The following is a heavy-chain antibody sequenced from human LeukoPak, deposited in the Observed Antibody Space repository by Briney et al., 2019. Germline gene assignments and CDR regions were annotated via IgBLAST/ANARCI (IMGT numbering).Heavy chain of an antibody. Sequence: GGSLRLSCVASGFTFRNFAMSWVRQAPGKGLEWVSAISAADGDNTYYADSVKGRFTISRDNSENTLHLQMSSPRAEDTAVYYCAKFKGHYYYDSSGYCDNWGQGTLVTVSS. CDR3: AKFKGHYYYDSSGYCDN. D-gene: IGHD3-22*01. V-gene: IGHV3-23*01. J-gene: IGHJ4*02. CDR2: ISAADGDNT. CDR1: GFTFRNFA.